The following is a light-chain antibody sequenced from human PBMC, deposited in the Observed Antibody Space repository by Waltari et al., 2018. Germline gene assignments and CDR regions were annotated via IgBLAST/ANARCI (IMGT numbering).Light chain of an antibody. J-gene: IGLJ3*02. Sequence: QSALTQPASVSGSPGQSITFSCTGTSIDIGTYNYVSWYQSHPGKAPKLMIYDVSKRPSGVSNRCSGSNSGNAASLSISGLQAEDEAYYYCSSYTVNTTLVFGGGTKLTVL. CDR2: DVS. V-gene: IGLV2-14*03. CDR1: SIDIGTYNY. CDR3: SSYTVNTTLV.